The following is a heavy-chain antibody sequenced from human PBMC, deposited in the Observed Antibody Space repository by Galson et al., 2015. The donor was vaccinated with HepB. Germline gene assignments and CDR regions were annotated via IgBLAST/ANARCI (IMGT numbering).Heavy chain of an antibody. CDR3: ARARRDATYYYGSGSYWDFDY. D-gene: IGHD3-10*01. V-gene: IGHV3-66*02. CDR1: GFTVSSNY. J-gene: IGHJ4*02. Sequence: SLRLSCAASGFTVSSNYMSWVRQAPGKGLEWVSVIYSGGSTYYADSVKGRFTISRDNSKNTLYLQMNSLRAEDTAVYYCARARRDATYYYGSGSYWDFDYWGQGTLVTVSS. CDR2: IYSGGST.